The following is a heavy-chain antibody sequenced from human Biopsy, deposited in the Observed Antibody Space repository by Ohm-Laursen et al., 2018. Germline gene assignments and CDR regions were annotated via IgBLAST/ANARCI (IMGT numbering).Heavy chain of an antibody. CDR2: IYPGGST. CDR3: ASVVLGPTNDAFDL. Sequence: SDTLSLTCNVSGGDINNYYWSWIRQPAGKGLGWIGRIYPGGSTNYNPSLKSRVTMSVDTSTKQLSLRLRSVTAADTAMYYCASVVLGPTNDAFDLWGQGTMVVVSS. CDR1: GGDINNYY. J-gene: IGHJ3*01. D-gene: IGHD3-22*01. V-gene: IGHV4-4*07.